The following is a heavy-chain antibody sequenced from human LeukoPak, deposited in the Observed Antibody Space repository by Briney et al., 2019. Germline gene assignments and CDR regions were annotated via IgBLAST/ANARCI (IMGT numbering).Heavy chain of an antibody. CDR2: ISYDGSNK. Sequence: GGSLRLSCAASGFTFSSYGMHWVRQAPGKGLEWVAVISYDGSNKYYADSVKGRFTISRDNAKNSLYLQMNSLRAEDTAVYYCARVSGNGMDVWGQGTTVTVSS. J-gene: IGHJ6*02. CDR1: GFTFSSYG. V-gene: IGHV3-30*03. CDR3: ARVSGNGMDV.